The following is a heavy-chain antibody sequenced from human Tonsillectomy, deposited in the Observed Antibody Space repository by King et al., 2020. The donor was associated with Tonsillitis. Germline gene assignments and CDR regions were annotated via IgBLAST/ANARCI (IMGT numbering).Heavy chain of an antibody. CDR3: AKRHRDSSGYYSGFDS. D-gene: IGHD3-22*01. J-gene: IGHJ4*02. V-gene: IGHV3-30*02. CDR1: GFTFNDYD. Sequence: QVQLVESGGGVVQPGGSLRLSCAPSGFTFNDYDMSWIRQAPGKGLEWVAYIRDDGNNKYYADSVTGRITMSRDNSMNKLYLQMNGLRTEATAVYYCAKRHRDSSGYYSGFDSWGQGTLVTVSS. CDR2: IRDDGNNK.